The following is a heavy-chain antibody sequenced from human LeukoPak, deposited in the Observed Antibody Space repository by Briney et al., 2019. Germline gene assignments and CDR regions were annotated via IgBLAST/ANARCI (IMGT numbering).Heavy chain of an antibody. Sequence: GGSLRLSCAASGFTFSSYWMSWVRQAPGKGLEWVANIKQDGSEKYYVDSVKGRFTISRDNAKNSLYLQMNSLRAEDTAVYYCARDVSLAYYYMDVWGKGTTVTVSS. V-gene: IGHV3-7*01. CDR3: ARDVSLAYYYMDV. CDR1: GFTFSSYW. CDR2: IKQDGSEK. D-gene: IGHD5/OR15-5a*01. J-gene: IGHJ6*03.